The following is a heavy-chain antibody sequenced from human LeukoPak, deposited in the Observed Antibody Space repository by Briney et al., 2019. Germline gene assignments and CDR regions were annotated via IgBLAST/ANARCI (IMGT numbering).Heavy chain of an antibody. CDR3: AKDRETYYYDSSGYY. CDR2: ISNSDDST. CDR1: GFPFSSYA. Sequence: GGSLRLSCAASGFPFSSYAMSWVRQAPGKGLEWVSTISNSDDSTYYADSVKGRFTISRDNSKNTLYLQMNSLRAEDTAVYYCAKDRETYYYDSSGYYSGQGTLVTVSS. J-gene: IGHJ4*02. V-gene: IGHV3-23*01. D-gene: IGHD3-22*01.